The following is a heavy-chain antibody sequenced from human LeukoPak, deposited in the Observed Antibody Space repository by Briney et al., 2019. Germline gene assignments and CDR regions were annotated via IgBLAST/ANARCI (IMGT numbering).Heavy chain of an antibody. CDR2: ISAGNGNT. Sequence: ASVKVSCKASGYTFTSYGIHWVRPAPGQRLEGMGWISAGNGNTKYSHNFQGRVTFISNTSATTAFMELSSLRSEDAAVYYCARDSGSGNNDYWGQGTLVTVSS. CDR3: ARDSGSGNNDY. CDR1: GYTFTSYG. J-gene: IGHJ4*02. V-gene: IGHV1-3*01. D-gene: IGHD1-26*01.